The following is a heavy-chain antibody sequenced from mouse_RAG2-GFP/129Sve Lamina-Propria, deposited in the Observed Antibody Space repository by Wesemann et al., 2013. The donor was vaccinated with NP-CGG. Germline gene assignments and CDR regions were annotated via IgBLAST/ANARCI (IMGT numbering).Heavy chain of an antibody. Sequence: EVKLEESGGGLVQPGGSMKLSCVASGFTFSNYWMNWVRQSPEKGLEWVAQIRLKSDNYATHYAESVKGRFTISRDDSNNSVYLQMNNLRAEDTGIYYCTAPPTDYWGQGTTLTVSS. V-gene: IGHV6-3*01. CDR1: GFTFSNYW. CDR2: IRLKSDNYAT. CDR3: TAPPTDY. J-gene: IGHJ2*01.